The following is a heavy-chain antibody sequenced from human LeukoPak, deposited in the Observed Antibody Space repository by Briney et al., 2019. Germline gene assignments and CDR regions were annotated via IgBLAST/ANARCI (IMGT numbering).Heavy chain of an antibody. Sequence: GGSLRLSCTASGFTFGDYAMSWVRQAPRKGLEWVGFIRSKAYGGTTEYAASVKGRFTISRDDSKSIAYLQMNSLKTEDTAVYYCTRVGDYVWGSYRPTRRIDYWGQGTLVTVSS. CDR2: IRSKAYGGTT. CDR1: GFTFGDYA. CDR3: TRVGDYVWGSYRPTRRIDY. D-gene: IGHD3-16*02. V-gene: IGHV3-49*04. J-gene: IGHJ4*02.